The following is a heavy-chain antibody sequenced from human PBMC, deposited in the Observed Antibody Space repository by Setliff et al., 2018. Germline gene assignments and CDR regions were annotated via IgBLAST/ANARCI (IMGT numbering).Heavy chain of an antibody. D-gene: IGHD6-13*01. CDR3: ARDVSRYSSSWYPHAYFHH. CDR2: IKQDGSEK. J-gene: IGHJ1*01. V-gene: IGHV3-7*01. Sequence: GSLRLSCAASGFTFSSYWMSWVRQAPGKGLEWVANIKQDGSEKYYVDSVKGRFTISRDNAKNSLYLQMNSLRAEDTAVYYCARDVSRYSSSWYPHAYFHHWGQGTLVTVSS. CDR1: GFTFSSYW.